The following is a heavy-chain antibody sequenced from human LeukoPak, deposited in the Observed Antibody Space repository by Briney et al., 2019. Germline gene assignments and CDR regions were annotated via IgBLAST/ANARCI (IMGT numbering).Heavy chain of an antibody. J-gene: IGHJ4*02. CDR2: ISYDGSNK. CDR1: GFTFSSYG. Sequence: GGSLRLSCAASGFTFSSYGMHWVRQAPGKGLEWVAVISYDGSNKYYADSVKGRFTISRDNSKNTLYLQMNSLRAEDTAVYYCAGEPDDYWGQGTLVTASS. V-gene: IGHV3-30*03. CDR3: AGEPDDY.